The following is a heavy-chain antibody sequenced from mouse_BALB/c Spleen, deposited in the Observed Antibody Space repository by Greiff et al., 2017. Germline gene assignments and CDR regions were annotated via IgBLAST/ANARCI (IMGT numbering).Heavy chain of an antibody. V-gene: IGHV5-4*02. CDR2: ISDGGSYT. CDR1: GFTFSDYY. Sequence: EVKVVESGGGLVKPGGSLKLSCAASGFTFSDYYMYWVRQTPEKRLEWVATISDGGSYTYYPDSVKGRFTISRDNAKNNLYLQMSSLKSEDTAMYYCARAPYYRYGFAYWGQGTLVTVSA. CDR3: ARAPYYRYGFAY. D-gene: IGHD2-14*01. J-gene: IGHJ3*01.